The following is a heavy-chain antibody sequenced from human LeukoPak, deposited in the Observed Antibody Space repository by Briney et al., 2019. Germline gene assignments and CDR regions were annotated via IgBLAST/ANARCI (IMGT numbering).Heavy chain of an antibody. J-gene: IGHJ4*02. D-gene: IGHD3-22*01. CDR2: INARGFIT. CDR1: GFTFNTLA. Sequence: GGSLRLSCAASGFTFNTLAMSWVRQAPGKGLEWVSAINARGFITYYADSVKGRFTISRDNSKNTLYLQMNSLRAEDTAVYYCARKDSSGYSFDYWGQGTLVTVSS. CDR3: ARKDSSGYSFDY. V-gene: IGHV3-23*01.